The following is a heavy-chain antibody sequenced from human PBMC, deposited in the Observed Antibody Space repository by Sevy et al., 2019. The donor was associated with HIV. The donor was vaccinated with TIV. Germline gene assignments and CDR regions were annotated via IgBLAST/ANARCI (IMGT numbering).Heavy chain of an antibody. J-gene: IGHJ5*02. V-gene: IGHV3-11*06. CDR2: ISSSSSYT. Sequence: GGSLRLSCAASGFTFSDYYMSWIRQAPGKGLEWVSYISSSSSYTNYADSVKGRFTISRDNAKNSLYLQMNSLRAEDTAVYYCARGCSSTSCNGGPGGWFDPWGQGTLVTVSS. D-gene: IGHD2-2*01. CDR1: GFTFSDYY. CDR3: ARGCSSTSCNGGPGGWFDP.